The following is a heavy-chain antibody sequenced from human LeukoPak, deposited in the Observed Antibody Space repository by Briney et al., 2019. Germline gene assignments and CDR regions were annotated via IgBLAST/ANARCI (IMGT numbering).Heavy chain of an antibody. CDR1: GGSISSGGYY. CDR2: IYYSGST. V-gene: IGHV4-31*03. Sequence: SETLSLTCTVSGGSISSGGYYWSWIRQHPGKGLEWIRYIYYSGSTYYNPSLKSRVTISVDTSKNQFSLKLSSVTAADTVVYYCATMVRGVNPSPDAFDIWGQGTMVTVSS. CDR3: ATMVRGVNPSPDAFDI. D-gene: IGHD3-10*01. J-gene: IGHJ3*02.